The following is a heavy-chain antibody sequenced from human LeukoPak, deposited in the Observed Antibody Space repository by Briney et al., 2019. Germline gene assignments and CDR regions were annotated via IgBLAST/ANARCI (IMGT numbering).Heavy chain of an antibody. D-gene: IGHD6-6*01. Sequence: PGGSLRLSCAASGFTFSSYSMNWVRQAPGKGLEWVSYISSSSSTIYYADSVKGRFTISRDNAKNSLYLQMNSLRDEDTAVYYCAKDRWRDGSSSFDNWGQGTLVTVSS. V-gene: IGHV3-48*02. CDR3: AKDRWRDGSSSFDN. CDR2: ISSSSSTI. CDR1: GFTFSSYS. J-gene: IGHJ4*02.